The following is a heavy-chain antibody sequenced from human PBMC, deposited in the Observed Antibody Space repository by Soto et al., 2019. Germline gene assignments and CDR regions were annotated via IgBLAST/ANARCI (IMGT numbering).Heavy chain of an antibody. CDR3: ARDRKAVAGTLDI. CDR2: IWYDGSNK. V-gene: IGHV3-33*01. CDR1: GFTFSSYG. J-gene: IGHJ3*02. D-gene: IGHD6-19*01. Sequence: PGGSLRLSCAASGFTFSSYGMHWVRQAPGKGLEWVAAIWYDGSNKYYADSVKGRFTISRDNSKNTLYLQMNSLRAEDTAVYYCARDRKAVAGTLDIWGQGTMVTVSS.